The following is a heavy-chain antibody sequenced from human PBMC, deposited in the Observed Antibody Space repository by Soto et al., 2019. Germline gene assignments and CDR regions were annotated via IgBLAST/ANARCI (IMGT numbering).Heavy chain of an antibody. CDR1: DGSVSSGNYY. V-gene: IGHV4-61*01. CDR2: IHSSGIT. Sequence: SETLSLTCTVSDGSVSSGNYYWTWIRQPPGKGLEWIGYIHSSGITLYIASLKSRVIISVDTSMNQFSLKLSSVTAADTAVYYCARDSLALFDSWGQGTLVTVSS. CDR3: ARDSLALFDS. D-gene: IGHD5-12*01. J-gene: IGHJ4*02.